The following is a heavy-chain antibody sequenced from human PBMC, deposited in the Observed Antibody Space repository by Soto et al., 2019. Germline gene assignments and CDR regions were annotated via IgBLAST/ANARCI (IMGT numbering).Heavy chain of an antibody. Sequence: PSETLSLTCTVSGGSISSGDYYWSWIRQPPGKGLEWIGYIYYSGSTYYNPSLKSRVTISVDTSKNQFSLKLSSVTAADTAVYYCARTADYYDSSGYPFDYWGQGTLVTVSS. CDR2: IYYSGST. D-gene: IGHD3-22*01. V-gene: IGHV4-30-4*01. CDR1: GGSISSGDYY. J-gene: IGHJ4*02. CDR3: ARTADYYDSSGYPFDY.